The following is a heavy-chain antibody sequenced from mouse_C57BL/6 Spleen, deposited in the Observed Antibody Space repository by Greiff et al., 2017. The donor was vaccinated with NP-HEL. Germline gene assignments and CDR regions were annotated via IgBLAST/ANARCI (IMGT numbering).Heavy chain of an antibody. J-gene: IGHJ4*01. V-gene: IGHV1-9*01. CDR3: ARTPNYYGSSRYAMDY. Sequence: QVQLQQSGAELMKPGASVKLSCKATGYTFTGYWIEWVKQRPGHGLEWIGEILPGSGSTNYNEKFKGKATFTADTSSNTAYMQLSSLTTEDSAIYYCARTPNYYGSSRYAMDYWGQGTSVTVSS. CDR2: ILPGSGST. CDR1: GYTFTGYW. D-gene: IGHD1-1*01.